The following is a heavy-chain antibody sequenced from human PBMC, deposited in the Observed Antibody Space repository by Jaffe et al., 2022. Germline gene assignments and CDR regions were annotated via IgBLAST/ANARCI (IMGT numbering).Heavy chain of an antibody. CDR1: GYSISSGYY. J-gene: IGHJ4*02. V-gene: IGHV4-38-2*02. Sequence: QVQLQESGPGLVKPSETLSLTCAVSGYSISSGYYWGWIRQPPGKGLEWIGSIYHSGSTYYNPSLKSRVTISVDTSKNQFSLKLSSVTAADTAVYYCAREKWLIGDDYWGQGTLVTVSS. CDR2: IYHSGST. D-gene: IGHD3-22*01. CDR3: AREKWLIGDDY.